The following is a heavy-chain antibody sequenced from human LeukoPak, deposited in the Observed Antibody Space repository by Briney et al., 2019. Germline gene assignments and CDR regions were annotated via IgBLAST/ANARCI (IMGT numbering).Heavy chain of an antibody. CDR1: GGSISSSSYY. CDR2: IYYSGST. J-gene: IGHJ4*02. V-gene: IGHV4-39*02. CDR3: ARDIAVAGTGRGRDY. D-gene: IGHD6-19*01. Sequence: PSETLSLTCTVSGGSISSSSYYWGWIRQPPGKGLEWIGSIYYSGSTYYNPSLKSRVTISVDTSNNQFSLKLSSVTAADTAVYYCARDIAVAGTGRGRDYWGQGTLVTVSS.